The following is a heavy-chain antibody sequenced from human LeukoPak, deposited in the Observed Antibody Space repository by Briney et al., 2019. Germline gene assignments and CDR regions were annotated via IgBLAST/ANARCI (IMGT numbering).Heavy chain of an antibody. V-gene: IGHV4-34*01. CDR3: ATHILFWSGLFDS. Sequence: SETLSLTCAVYGGSFSGYYWSWIRQPPGKGLEWIGEINHSGSTNYNPSLKGRVTISIDTSKNQFSLKLSSVTAADSAVYYCATHILFWSGLFDSWGQGALVSVSS. D-gene: IGHD3-3*01. CDR1: GGSFSGYY. CDR2: INHSGST. J-gene: IGHJ4*02.